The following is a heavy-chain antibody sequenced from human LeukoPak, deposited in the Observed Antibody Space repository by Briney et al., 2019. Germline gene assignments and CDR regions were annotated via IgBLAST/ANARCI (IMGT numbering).Heavy chain of an antibody. Sequence: GGSLRLPCAASGFTFSSYWMHWVRQAPGKGLVWVSRINSDGSSTSYADSVKGRFTISRDNAKNTLYLQMNSLRAEDTAVYYCARDWGVVGGDFDYWGQGTLVTVSS. V-gene: IGHV3-74*01. CDR2: INSDGSST. D-gene: IGHD1-26*01. CDR3: ARDWGVVGGDFDY. CDR1: GFTFSSYW. J-gene: IGHJ4*02.